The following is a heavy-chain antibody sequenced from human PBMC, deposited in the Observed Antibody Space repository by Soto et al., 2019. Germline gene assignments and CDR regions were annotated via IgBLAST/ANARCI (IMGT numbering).Heavy chain of an antibody. CDR2: IKQDGSEK. D-gene: IGHD6-13*01. J-gene: IGHJ4*02. CDR3: ARDLFVAAAGLGY. Sequence: EVQLVESGGGLVQPGGSLRLSCAASGFTFSSYWMSWVRQAPGKGLEWVANIKQDGSEKYYVDSVKGRFTISRDNAKNSLYLQMNSLRAEDTAVYYCARDLFVAAAGLGYWGQGTLVTVSS. CDR1: GFTFSSYW. V-gene: IGHV3-7*03.